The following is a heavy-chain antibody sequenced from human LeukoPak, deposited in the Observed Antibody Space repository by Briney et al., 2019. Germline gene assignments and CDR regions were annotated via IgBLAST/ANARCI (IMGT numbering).Heavy chain of an antibody. CDR1: GFTFSNAW. CDR2: IKSKTDGGTT. Sequence: GGSLRLSCAASGFTFSNAWMSWVRQAPGKGLEWVGRIKSKTDGGTTDYAAPVKGRFTISRDDSKNTLYLQMNSLKTEDTAVYYCTTDKRVLRYFDWLSEVRYYFDYWGQGTLVTVSS. J-gene: IGHJ4*02. CDR3: TTDKRVLRYFDWLSEVRYYFDY. V-gene: IGHV3-15*01. D-gene: IGHD3-9*01.